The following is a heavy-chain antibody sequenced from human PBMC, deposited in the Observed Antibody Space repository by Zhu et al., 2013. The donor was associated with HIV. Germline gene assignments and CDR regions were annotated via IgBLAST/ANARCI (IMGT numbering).Heavy chain of an antibody. CDR2: IYHSGST. Sequence: QVQLQESGPGLVKPSETLSLTCTVSGYSISSGYYWGWIRQPPGKGLEWIGSIYHSGSTYYNPSLKSRVTISVDTSKNQFSLKLSSVTAADTAVYYCARDKPYSGSYYKAHDAFDIWAKGQWSPSLQ. CDR3: ARDKPYSGSYYKAHDAFDI. J-gene: IGHJ3*02. CDR1: GYSISSGYY. V-gene: IGHV4-38-2*02. D-gene: IGHD1-26*01.